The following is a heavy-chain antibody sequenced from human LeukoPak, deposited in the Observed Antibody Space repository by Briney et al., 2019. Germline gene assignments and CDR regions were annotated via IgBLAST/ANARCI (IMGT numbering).Heavy chain of an antibody. CDR2: ISSSSSYT. CDR1: GFTFSDYY. CDR3: ARVMGVYAFDF. V-gene: IGHV3-11*05. D-gene: IGHD2-8*01. Sequence: GSLRLSCAASGFTFSDYYMSWIRQAPGKGLEWVSYISSSSSYTNYADSVKGRFTISRDNDKNSLFLQMNSLRAEDTAVYYCARVMGVYAFDFWGQGTVVTVSS. J-gene: IGHJ3*01.